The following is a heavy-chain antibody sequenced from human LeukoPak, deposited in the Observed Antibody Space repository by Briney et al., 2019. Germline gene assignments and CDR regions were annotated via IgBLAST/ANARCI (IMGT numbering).Heavy chain of an antibody. CDR3: AREEAGTEYNY. CDR2: ITSSSSYT. D-gene: IGHD1-7*01. J-gene: IGHJ4*02. V-gene: IGHV3-21*01. Sequence: PGGSLRLSCAAPGITFSNYNLNWVREAPGKGLEWISSITSSSSYTFYADSVKGRFTISRDNAKNTLYLQMNSLRAEDTAVYYCAREEAGTEYNYWGQGTLVTVSS. CDR1: GITFSNYN.